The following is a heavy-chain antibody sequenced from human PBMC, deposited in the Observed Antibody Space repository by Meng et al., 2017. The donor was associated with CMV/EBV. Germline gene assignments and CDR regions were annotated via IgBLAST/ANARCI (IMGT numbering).Heavy chain of an antibody. CDR2: IYWDDDK. J-gene: IGHJ4*02. CDR3: AHRLHGSGSYYPYYFDY. Sequence: ITLKASGPTLVKPTQPLTLTCTFSGFSLSTSGVGVGWIRQPPGKALEWLALIYWDDDKRYSPSLKSRLTITKDTSKNQVVLTMTNMDPVDTATYYCAHRLHGSGSYYPYYFDYWGQGTLVTVSS. CDR1: GFSLSTSGVG. D-gene: IGHD3-10*01. V-gene: IGHV2-5*02.